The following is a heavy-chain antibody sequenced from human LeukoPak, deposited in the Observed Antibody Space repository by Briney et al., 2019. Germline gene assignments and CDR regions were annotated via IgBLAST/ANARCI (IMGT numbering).Heavy chain of an antibody. Sequence: GGSLRLSCAASGFTFSSYAMHWVRQAPGKGLEWVAVISYDGSNKYYADSVKGRFTISRDNSKNTLYLQMNSLRAEDTAVYYCARDLRGWWYGMDVWGQGTTVTVSS. J-gene: IGHJ6*02. CDR1: GFTFSSYA. CDR2: ISYDGSNK. V-gene: IGHV3-30-3*01. D-gene: IGHD6-19*01. CDR3: ARDLRGWWYGMDV.